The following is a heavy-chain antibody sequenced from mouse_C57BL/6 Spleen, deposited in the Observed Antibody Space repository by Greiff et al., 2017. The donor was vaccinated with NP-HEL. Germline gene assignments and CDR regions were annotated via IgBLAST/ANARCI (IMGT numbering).Heavy chain of an antibody. Sequence: VQLQQPGAELVKPGASVKVSCKASGYTFTSYWMHWVKQRPGQGLEWIGRIHPSDSDTNYNQKFKGKATLTVDKSSSTAYMQLSSLTSEDSAVYYCAMGLGSYYGSSYGYFDVWGTGTTVTVSS. D-gene: IGHD1-1*01. CDR1: GYTFTSYW. V-gene: IGHV1-74*01. CDR3: AMGLGSYYGSSYGYFDV. CDR2: IHPSDSDT. J-gene: IGHJ1*03.